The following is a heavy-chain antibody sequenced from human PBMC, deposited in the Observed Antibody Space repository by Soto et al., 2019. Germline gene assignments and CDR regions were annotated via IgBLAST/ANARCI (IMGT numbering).Heavy chain of an antibody. Sequence: GGSLRLSCAASGFTFSSYAMHWVRQAPGKGLEWVAVISYDGSNKYYADSVKGRFTISRDNSKNTLYLQMNSLRAEDTAVYYCARDRDGYSPGVFDYWGQGTLVTVSS. CDR3: ARDRDGYSPGVFDY. CDR1: GFTFSSYA. J-gene: IGHJ4*02. CDR2: ISYDGSNK. D-gene: IGHD4-4*01. V-gene: IGHV3-30-3*01.